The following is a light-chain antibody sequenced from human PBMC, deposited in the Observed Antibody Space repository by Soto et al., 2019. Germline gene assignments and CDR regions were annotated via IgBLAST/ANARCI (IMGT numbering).Light chain of an antibody. Sequence: EIVLTQSPGTLSVSPGERATLSCRASQSLNSNSLAWYQQKPGQAPRLLIYDASSRATGIPDRFSGSGSGTDFTLTISRLEPEDFAVYYCQQYGSIPWTFGQGTKVEIK. V-gene: IGKV3-20*01. CDR3: QQYGSIPWT. CDR2: DAS. J-gene: IGKJ1*01. CDR1: QSLNSNS.